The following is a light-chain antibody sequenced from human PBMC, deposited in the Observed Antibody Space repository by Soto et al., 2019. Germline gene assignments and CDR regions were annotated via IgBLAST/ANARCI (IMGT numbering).Light chain of an antibody. V-gene: IGKV3-11*01. Sequence: DIVLTGSPDTLTLSPGERATLSCRASQSLSSYLAWYQQKPCQAPRLLIYDASERATGIPARFSGSGSGTDFTLTISSLEPGDFAVYYGLQRSNGPFFGGGTKVDIK. CDR2: DAS. J-gene: IGKJ4*01. CDR3: LQRSNGPF. CDR1: QSLSSY.